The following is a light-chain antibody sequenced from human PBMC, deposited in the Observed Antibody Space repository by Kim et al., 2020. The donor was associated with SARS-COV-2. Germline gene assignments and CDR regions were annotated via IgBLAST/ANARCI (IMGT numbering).Light chain of an antibody. CDR3: QAWDSSGV. CDR2: QDS. J-gene: IGLJ3*02. Sequence: SYELTQPPSVSVSPGQTASITCSGDKLGDKYACWYQQKPGQSPVLVIYQDSKRPSGIPERFSGSNSGITATLTISGTQAMDEADYYCQAWDSSGVFGGGTKLTVL. V-gene: IGLV3-1*01. CDR1: KLGDKY.